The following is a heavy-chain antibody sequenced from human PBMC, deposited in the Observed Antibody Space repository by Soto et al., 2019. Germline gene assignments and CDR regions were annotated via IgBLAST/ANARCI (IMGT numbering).Heavy chain of an antibody. CDR2: ISGSGGST. D-gene: IGHD3-22*01. Sequence: EVQLLESGGGLVQPGGSLRLSCAASGFTFSSYAMSWFRQAPGKGLEWVSAISGSGGSTYYADSVKGRFTISRDNSKNTLYLQMTSLRAEDTAVYYCANLNYYDSSGYNGHDAFDIWGQGTMVTVSS. V-gene: IGHV3-23*01. CDR1: GFTFSSYA. CDR3: ANLNYYDSSGYNGHDAFDI. J-gene: IGHJ3*02.